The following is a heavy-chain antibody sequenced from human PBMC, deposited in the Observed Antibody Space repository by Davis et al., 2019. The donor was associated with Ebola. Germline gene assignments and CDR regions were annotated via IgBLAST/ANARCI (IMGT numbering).Heavy chain of an antibody. CDR2: INHSGST. Sequence: MPSETLSLTFAVYGGSFSGYYWSWIRQPPGKGPEWIGEINHSGSTNYNPSLKSRVTISVDTSKNQFPLKLSSVTAADTAVYYCARGYSSGWGDTYYFDYWGQGTLVTVSS. CDR3: ARGYSSGWGDTYYFDY. CDR1: GGSFSGYY. V-gene: IGHV4-34*01. D-gene: IGHD6-19*01. J-gene: IGHJ4*02.